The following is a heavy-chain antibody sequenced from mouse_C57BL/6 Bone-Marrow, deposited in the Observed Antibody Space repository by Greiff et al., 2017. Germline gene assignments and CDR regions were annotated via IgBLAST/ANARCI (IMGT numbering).Heavy chain of an antibody. CDR2: IYPRSGNT. D-gene: IGHD2-5*01. CDR3: AREGYSNSFAY. CDR1: GYTFTSYG. V-gene: IGHV1-81*01. J-gene: IGHJ3*01. Sequence: QVQLQQSGAELARPGASVKLSCKASGYTFTSYGISWVKQRTGQGLEWIGEIYPRSGNTYYNEKFKGKATLTADNSSSTAYMELRSLTSEDSAVYFCAREGYSNSFAYWGQGTLVTVSA.